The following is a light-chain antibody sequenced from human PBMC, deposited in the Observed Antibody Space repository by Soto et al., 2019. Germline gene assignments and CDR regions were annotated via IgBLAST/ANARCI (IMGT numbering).Light chain of an antibody. CDR2: SDN. J-gene: IGLJ2*01. CDR3: AAWDVSLVV. V-gene: IGLV1-44*01. CDR1: SSNIGTNT. Sequence: QPVLTQPPSASGTPGQRVTISCSGSSSNIGTNTVIWYQQLPGAAPKLLIYSDNQRLSGVPDRFSGSKSGTSASLAISGLQSEDEADYYCAAWDVSLVVFGGGTKLTVL.